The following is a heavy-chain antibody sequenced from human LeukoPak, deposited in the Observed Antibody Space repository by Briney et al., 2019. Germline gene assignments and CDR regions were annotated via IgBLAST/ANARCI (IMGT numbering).Heavy chain of an antibody. V-gene: IGHV1-2*02. CDR3: ARGDREWDTAMQDIRINDY. CDR2: INPNSGGT. Sequence: ASVKVSCKASGYTFTGYYMHWVRQAPGQGLEWMGWINPNSGGTNYAQKFQGRVTMTRDTSISTAYMELSRLRSDDTAVYYCARGDREWDTAMQDIRINDYWGQGTLVTVSS. J-gene: IGHJ4*02. D-gene: IGHD5-18*01. CDR1: GYTFTGYY.